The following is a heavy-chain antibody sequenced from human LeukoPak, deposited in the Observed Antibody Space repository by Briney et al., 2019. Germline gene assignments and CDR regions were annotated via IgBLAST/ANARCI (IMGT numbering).Heavy chain of an antibody. D-gene: IGHD3-10*01. CDR1: GYPFSAHF. V-gene: IGHV7-4-1*02. Sequence: GASVKVSCKASGYPFSAHFLNWVRQAPGQGLEWMGNIDTTTGNPRYAQDFTGRFVFSLDTSVSTACLQITSLEADNTAAYYCVRGTPTPGMDYWGQGTQVTVSS. CDR3: VRGTPTPGMDY. J-gene: IGHJ4*02. CDR2: IDTTTGNP.